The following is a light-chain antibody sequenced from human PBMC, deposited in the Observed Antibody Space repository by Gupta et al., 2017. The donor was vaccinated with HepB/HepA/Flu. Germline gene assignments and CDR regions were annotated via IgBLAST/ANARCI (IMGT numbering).Light chain of an antibody. CDR3: MQGTYWPGT. CDR2: QVS. J-gene: IGKJ2*01. CDR1: RSLVYSDGNTY. Sequence: DVVLTQSPLSLPVTLGQPASISCRSSRSLVYSDGNTYLNWFHQRPGQSPRRLIYQVSNRDSGVPDRFSGSGSGTDFALRISRVEAEDVGIYYCMQGTYWPGTFGQGTKLEIK. V-gene: IGKV2-30*01.